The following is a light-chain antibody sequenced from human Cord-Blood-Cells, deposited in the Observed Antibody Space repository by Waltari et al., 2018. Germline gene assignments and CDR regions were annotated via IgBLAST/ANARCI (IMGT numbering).Light chain of an antibody. Sequence: QSALTQPASVSGSPGQSIPISCPGTRSDVGGYNYVSWYQQYPGKALKLMIYEVSNRPSGVSNRFSGSKSGNTASLTISGLQAEDEADYYCSSYTSSSTYVFGTGTKVTVL. CDR2: EVS. CDR3: SSYTSSSTYV. J-gene: IGLJ1*01. V-gene: IGLV2-14*01. CDR1: RSDVGGYNY.